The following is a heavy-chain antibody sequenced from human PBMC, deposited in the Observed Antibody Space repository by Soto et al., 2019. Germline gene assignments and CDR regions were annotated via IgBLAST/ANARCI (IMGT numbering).Heavy chain of an antibody. CDR1: GGTCSSYA. CDR3: AREGITIFGVSSPDYYYGMDV. Sequence: SVKVSCKASGGTCSSYAISCVLQSRLQWLDWMGGIIPIFGTANYAQKFQGRVTITADKSTSTAYMELSSLRSEDTAVYYCAREGITIFGVSSPDYYYGMDVWGQGTTVTVSS. V-gene: IGHV1-69*06. J-gene: IGHJ6*02. CDR2: IIPIFGTA. D-gene: IGHD3-3*01.